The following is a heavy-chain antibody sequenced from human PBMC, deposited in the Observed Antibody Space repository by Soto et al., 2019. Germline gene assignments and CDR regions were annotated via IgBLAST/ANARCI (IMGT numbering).Heavy chain of an antibody. J-gene: IGHJ4*02. D-gene: IGHD5-12*01. CDR3: ARDALPVGDGYNFARIYFDY. CDR1: GGTFSSYA. CDR2: IIPIFGTA. Sequence: GASVKVSCKASGGTFSSYAISWVRQAPGQGLEWMGGIIPIFGTANYAQKFQGRVTITADESTSTAYMELSSLRSEDTAVYYCARDALPVGDGYNFARIYFDYWGQGTLVTVSS. V-gene: IGHV1-69*13.